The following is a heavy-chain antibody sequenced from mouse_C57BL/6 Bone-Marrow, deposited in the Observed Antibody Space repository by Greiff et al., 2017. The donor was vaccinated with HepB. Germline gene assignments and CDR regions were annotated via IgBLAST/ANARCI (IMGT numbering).Heavy chain of an antibody. CDR3: ARPGLRNAMDY. V-gene: IGHV3-6*01. D-gene: IGHD2-4*01. Sequence: VQLKESGPGLVKPSQSLSLTCSVTGYSITSGYYWNWIRQFPGNKLEWMGYISYDGSNNYNPSLKNRISITRDTSKNQFFLKLNSVTTEDTATYYCARPGLRNAMDYWGQGTSVTVSS. CDR1: GYSITSGYY. J-gene: IGHJ4*01. CDR2: ISYDGSN.